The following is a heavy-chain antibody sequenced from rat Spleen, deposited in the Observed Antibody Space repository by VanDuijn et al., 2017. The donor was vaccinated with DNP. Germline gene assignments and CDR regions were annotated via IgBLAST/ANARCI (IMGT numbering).Heavy chain of an antibody. CDR3: TTTAGWY. CDR1: GFSFRNYY. V-gene: IGHV5-20*01. CDR2: VSHSDGIT. Sequence: EVQLVESGGGLVQPGRSLKLSCTASGFSFRNYYMAWVRQAPKKGLEWVAIVSHSDGITYYPDSVKGRFTISRDNSKSSLYLQMNSLKSEDTATYYCTTTAGWYWGRGVMVTVSS. D-gene: IGHD1-1*01. J-gene: IGHJ2*01.